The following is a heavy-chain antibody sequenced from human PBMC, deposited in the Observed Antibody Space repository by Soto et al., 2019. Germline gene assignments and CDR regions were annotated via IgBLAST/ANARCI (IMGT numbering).Heavy chain of an antibody. CDR3: AMDVTVTTPSYFND. CDR1: GLNFNTNY. D-gene: IGHD4-17*01. Sequence: VGSLRLSCAASGLNFNTNYMSWVRQAPGKGLEWVSILYARGTTYYADSVKGRFTISRDNSGNTLYLQMSSLRAEDTAVYYCAMDVTVTTPSYFNDWGQGTLVTVSS. J-gene: IGHJ4*02. CDR2: LYARGTT. V-gene: IGHV3-66*01.